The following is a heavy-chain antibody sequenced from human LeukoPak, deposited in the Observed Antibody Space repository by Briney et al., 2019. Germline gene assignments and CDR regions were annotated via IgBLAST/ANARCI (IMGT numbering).Heavy chain of an antibody. D-gene: IGHD6-19*01. V-gene: IGHV3-23*01. Sequence: GGSLRLSCAASGFTFSSYAMSWVRQAPGKGLEWVSAISGSGGSTYYADSVKGRFTISRDNSKNTLYLQMNSLGAEDTAVYYCANPVDSSGWYEGLFDYWGQGTLVTVSS. CDR3: ANPVDSSGWYEGLFDY. CDR1: GFTFSSYA. J-gene: IGHJ4*02. CDR2: ISGSGGST.